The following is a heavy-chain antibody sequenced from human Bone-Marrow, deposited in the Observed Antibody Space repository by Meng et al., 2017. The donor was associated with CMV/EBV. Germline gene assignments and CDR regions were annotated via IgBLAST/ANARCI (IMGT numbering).Heavy chain of an antibody. CDR3: VRIPLGDCSSTSCYLRGGWFDP. J-gene: IGHJ5*02. Sequence: GGSLRLSCAASGFTFSNSDMNWVHQAPGKRLEWVSGVSWNGSRTHYADSVKGRFIISRDNSRNTLYLQTNSLRAEDTAVYYCVRIPLGDCSSTSCYLRGGWFDPWAQGTLATFSS. D-gene: IGHD2-2*01. CDR1: GFTFSNSD. CDR2: VSWNGSRT. V-gene: IGHV3-35*01.